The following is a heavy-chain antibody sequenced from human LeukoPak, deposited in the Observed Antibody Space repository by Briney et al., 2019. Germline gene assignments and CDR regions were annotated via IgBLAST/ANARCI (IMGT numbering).Heavy chain of an antibody. V-gene: IGHV4-38-2*02. J-gene: IGHJ5*02. D-gene: IGHD2-15*01. Sequence: PSETLSLTCTVSGYSISSGYYWGWIRQPPGKGLEWIGSIYHSGSTYYNPSLKSRVTISVDTSKNQFSLKLSSVTAADTAVYYCAREVSGEDIVAVVAATETDWFDPWGQGTLVTVSS. CDR2: IYHSGST. CDR1: GYSISSGYY. CDR3: AREVSGEDIVAVVAATETDWFDP.